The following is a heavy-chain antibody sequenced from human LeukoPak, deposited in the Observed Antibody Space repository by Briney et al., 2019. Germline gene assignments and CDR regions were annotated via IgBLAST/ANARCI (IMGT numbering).Heavy chain of an antibody. CDR1: GFTFSDYY. Sequence: PGGSLRLSCAASGFTFSDYYMSWIRQAPGKGLEWVSYISSSGSTIYYADSVKGRFTISRDNAKNSLYLQMNSLRAEDTAVYYCARVRYFDWLSRYYFDYWGQGTLVTVSS. J-gene: IGHJ4*02. V-gene: IGHV3-11*01. CDR3: ARVRYFDWLSRYYFDY. D-gene: IGHD3-9*01. CDR2: ISSSGSTI.